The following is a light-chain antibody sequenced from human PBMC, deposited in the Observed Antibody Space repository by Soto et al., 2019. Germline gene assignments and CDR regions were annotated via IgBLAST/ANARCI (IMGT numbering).Light chain of an antibody. CDR3: QQYNNWPPRWT. J-gene: IGKJ1*01. Sequence: EIVMTQSPATLSVSPGERATLSCRASQSVSSNLAWYQQKPGQAPRLLIYGASTRATGIPARFSGSGSGTEFTLTISSLQSEDFGVYYCQQYNNWPPRWTFGQGTKVEIK. CDR1: QSVSSN. V-gene: IGKV3-15*01. CDR2: GAS.